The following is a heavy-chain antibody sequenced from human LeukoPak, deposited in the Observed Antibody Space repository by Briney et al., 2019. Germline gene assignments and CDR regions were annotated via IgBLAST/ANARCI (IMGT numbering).Heavy chain of an antibody. Sequence: GGSLRLSCAASGFSLSRYWMSWVRQAPGKGLEWVANIGKDGSGNHYVDSVEGRFTISRDNAKNSLYLQMNNLRAEDTAIYYCAVDPRERRDYWGQGTLVTVSS. CDR3: AVDPRERRDY. CDR1: GFSLSRYW. V-gene: IGHV3-7*01. J-gene: IGHJ4*02. CDR2: IGKDGSGN. D-gene: IGHD6-25*01.